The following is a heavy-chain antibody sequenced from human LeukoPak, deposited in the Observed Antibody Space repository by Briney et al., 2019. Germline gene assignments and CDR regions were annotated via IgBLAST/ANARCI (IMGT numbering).Heavy chain of an antibody. V-gene: IGHV3-30-3*01. Sequence: GRSLRLSCEASAFTFSHYPMDWVRQAPGKGLELVAIISDDGTYRYYADSVKGRFTISRDDSNNTVYLQMNSLRVDDTAIYFCARGKFFDIWGQGTMVTVSS. CDR3: ARGKFFDI. CDR1: AFTFSHYP. J-gene: IGHJ3*02. CDR2: ISDDGTYR.